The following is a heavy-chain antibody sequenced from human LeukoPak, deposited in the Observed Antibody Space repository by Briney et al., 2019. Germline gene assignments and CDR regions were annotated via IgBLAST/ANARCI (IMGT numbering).Heavy chain of an antibody. D-gene: IGHD1-26*01. V-gene: IGHV4-34*01. J-gene: IGHJ4*02. CDR1: GGSISSYY. CDR3: ASLSGSYYRTFDY. CDR2: INHRGST. Sequence: NPSETLSLTCTVSGGSISSYYWSWIRQPPGKGLEWIGEINHRGSTNYNPSLKSRVTISVDTSKNQFSLKLSSVTAADTAVYYCASLSGSYYRTFDYWGQGTLVTVSS.